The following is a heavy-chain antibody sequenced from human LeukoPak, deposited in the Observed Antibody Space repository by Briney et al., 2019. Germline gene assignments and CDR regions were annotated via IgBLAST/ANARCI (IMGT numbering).Heavy chain of an antibody. Sequence: SVKVSCKASGGTFSSYTISRVRQAPGQGLGWMGRIIPILGIANYAQKFQGRVTITADKSTSTAYMELSSLRSEDTAVYYCARVSPTEDWFDPWGQGTLVTVSS. V-gene: IGHV1-69*02. D-gene: IGHD2-21*02. J-gene: IGHJ5*02. CDR3: ARVSPTEDWFDP. CDR2: IIPILGIA. CDR1: GGTFSSYT.